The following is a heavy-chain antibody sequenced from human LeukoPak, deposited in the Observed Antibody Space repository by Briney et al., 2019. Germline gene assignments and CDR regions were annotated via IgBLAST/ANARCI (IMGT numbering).Heavy chain of an antibody. CDR3: ARDRPSLADSSGYYYFDY. Sequence: PGGSLRLSCAASGFTFDDYAMHWVRQAPGKGLEWVSGISWNSGSIGYADSVKGRFTISRDNAKNSLYLQMNSLRAEDTAVYYCARDRPSLADSSGYYYFDYWGQGTLVTVSS. V-gene: IGHV3-9*01. CDR1: GFTFDDYA. J-gene: IGHJ4*02. CDR2: ISWNSGSI. D-gene: IGHD3-22*01.